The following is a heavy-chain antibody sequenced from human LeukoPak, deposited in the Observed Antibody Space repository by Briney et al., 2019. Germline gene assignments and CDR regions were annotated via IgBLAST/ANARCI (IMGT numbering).Heavy chain of an antibody. D-gene: IGHD6-19*01. Sequence: ASVKVSCKTSGYRFITFGINWVRQAPGQGLEWMGWISAYNGNTNYAQKLQGRVTMTTDTSTSTAYMELRSLRSDDTAVYYCARDRYSSGWSPNDYWGQGTLVTVSS. CDR1: GYRFITFG. CDR3: ARDRYSSGWSPNDY. V-gene: IGHV1-18*01. CDR2: ISAYNGNT. J-gene: IGHJ4*02.